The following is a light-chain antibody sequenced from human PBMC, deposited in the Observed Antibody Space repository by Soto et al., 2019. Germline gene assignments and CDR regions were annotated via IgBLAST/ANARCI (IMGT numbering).Light chain of an antibody. Sequence: QAVVTQEPSLTVSPGGTVTLTCASSTGAVTSDYYPNWFQQKHGQAPTSLIYNTHNRHSWTPARFSGSPLGNRAALTLSGALPEDEAEYYCLLFSGGAYVFGPGTKLTVL. CDR3: LLFSGGAYV. CDR1: TGAVTSDYY. V-gene: IGLV7-43*01. J-gene: IGLJ1*01. CDR2: NTH.